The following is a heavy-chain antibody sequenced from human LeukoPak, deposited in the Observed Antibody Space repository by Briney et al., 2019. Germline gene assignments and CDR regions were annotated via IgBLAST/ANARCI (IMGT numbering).Heavy chain of an antibody. Sequence: SVKVSCKASGFTFTNSAMQWVRQARGQRLKWIGWIVVGSGNTNYAQKFQERVTITRDMSTSTAYMELSSLRSEDTAVYYCAAAGYSGHDYGVDWFDPWGQGTLVTVSS. CDR1: GFTFTNSA. D-gene: IGHD5-12*01. CDR2: IVVGSGNT. V-gene: IGHV1-58*02. CDR3: AAAGYSGHDYGVDWFDP. J-gene: IGHJ5*02.